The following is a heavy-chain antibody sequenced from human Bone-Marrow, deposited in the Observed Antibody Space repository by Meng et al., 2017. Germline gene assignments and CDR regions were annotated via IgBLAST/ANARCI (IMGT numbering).Heavy chain of an antibody. Sequence: QLVQFGAAVKTPGASVKVSCKPSGYNFPDYYIHWVRRAPGQGLEWMGRINPKGGDTHYAQKFQARVTMTGDTSISTAYMELSGLRSDDTAMYYCARDEDISAAGKLFGDYWGQGTLVTVSS. CDR1: GYNFPDYY. J-gene: IGHJ4*02. D-gene: IGHD6-25*01. CDR3: ARDEDISAAGKLFGDY. CDR2: INPKGGDT. V-gene: IGHV1-2*06.